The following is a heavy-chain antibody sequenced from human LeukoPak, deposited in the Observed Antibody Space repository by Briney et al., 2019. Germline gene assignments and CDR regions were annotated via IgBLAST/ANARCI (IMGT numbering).Heavy chain of an antibody. J-gene: IGHJ4*02. D-gene: IGHD2-2*01. CDR3: ARGPAAPTSDY. CDR1: GFTFSSYA. CDR2: ISYDGSNK. V-gene: IGHV3-30-3*01. Sequence: SGGSLRLSCAASGFTFSSYAMHWVRQAPGKGLEWVAVISYDGSNKYYADSVKGRFTISRDNSKNTLYLQMNSLRAEDTAVYYCARGPAAPTSDYWGQGTLVTVSS.